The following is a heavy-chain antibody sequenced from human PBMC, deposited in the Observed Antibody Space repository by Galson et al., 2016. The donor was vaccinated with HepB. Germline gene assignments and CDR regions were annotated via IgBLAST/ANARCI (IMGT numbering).Heavy chain of an antibody. D-gene: IGHD3-10*01. CDR3: ASYLVRSWVGSEAFDT. J-gene: IGHJ3*02. CDR2: IFHSGST. V-gene: IGHV4-4*02. CDR1: GGSISRNNW. Sequence: SETLSLTCAVSGGSISRNNWWSWVRQPPGKRLEWIGEIFHSGSTNYNPSLKSRVTMSVDESKNLFSLKLMSVTAADTAVYYCASYLVRSWVGSEAFDTWGQGTLVTVSS.